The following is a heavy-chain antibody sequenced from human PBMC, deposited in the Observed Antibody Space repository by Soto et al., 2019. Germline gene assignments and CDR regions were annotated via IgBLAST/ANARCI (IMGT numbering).Heavy chain of an antibody. D-gene: IGHD2-2*01. CDR1: GGSISSGGYY. Sequence: PSETLSLTCTVSGGSISSGGYYWSWIRHHPWKGLEWIGYIYYSGSTSYSPSLKSRVTISVDTSKNQFSLKLSSVTAADTAVYYCARAPRNLVVAEAIFWFDPWAQGTLVNVSS. J-gene: IGHJ5*02. V-gene: IGHV4-31*03. CDR2: IYYSGST. CDR3: ARAPRNLVVAEAIFWFDP.